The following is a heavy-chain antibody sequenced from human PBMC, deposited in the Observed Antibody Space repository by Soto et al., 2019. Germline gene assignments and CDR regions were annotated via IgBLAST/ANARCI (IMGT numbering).Heavy chain of an antibody. D-gene: IGHD6-13*01. CDR1: GGSISSYY. Sequence: KSSETLSLTCTVSGGSISSYYWSWIRQPPGKGLEWIGYIYYSGSTNYNPSLKSRVTISVDTSKNQFSLKLSSVTAADTAVYYCARANAPGIAAAGTRLIWFDPWGQGTLVTVSS. CDR3: ARANAPGIAAAGTRLIWFDP. V-gene: IGHV4-59*01. J-gene: IGHJ5*02. CDR2: IYYSGST.